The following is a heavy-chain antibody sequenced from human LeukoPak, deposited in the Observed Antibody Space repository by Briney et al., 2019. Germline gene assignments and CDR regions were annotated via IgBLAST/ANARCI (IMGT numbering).Heavy chain of an antibody. V-gene: IGHV3-21*01. CDR2: ISSSSSYI. CDR3: ARPMVTTVTTFGY. J-gene: IGHJ4*02. Sequence: PGGSLRLSCAASGFTFSSYSMNWVRHAPGKGLEWVLSISSSSSYIYYADSVKGRFTISRDNAKNSLYLQMNSLRAEDTAVYYCARPMVTTVTTFGYWGQGTLVTVSS. D-gene: IGHD4-17*01. CDR1: GFTFSSYS.